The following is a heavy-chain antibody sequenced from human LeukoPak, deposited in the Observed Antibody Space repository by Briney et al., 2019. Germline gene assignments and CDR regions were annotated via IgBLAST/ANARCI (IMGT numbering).Heavy chain of an antibody. Sequence: RSLRLSCVASGFIFSSSGMNWVRQAPGKGLEWVAIIWSDGSNKYYAESVKGRFTISRDNSKNTLYLQMNSLRAEDTAVYYCARIIAVAPPEDWGQGTLVSVSS. V-gene: IGHV3-33*01. J-gene: IGHJ4*02. CDR2: IWSDGSNK. CDR1: GFIFSSSG. CDR3: ARIIAVAPPED. D-gene: IGHD6-19*01.